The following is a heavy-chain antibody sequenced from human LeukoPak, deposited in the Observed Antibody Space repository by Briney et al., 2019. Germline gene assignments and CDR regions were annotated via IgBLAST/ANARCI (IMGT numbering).Heavy chain of an antibody. J-gene: IGHJ4*02. CDR1: GYSFTSYW. D-gene: IGHD2-15*01. V-gene: IGHV5-51*01. CDR3: ARGGFSFPSELYYFDY. Sequence: GESLKISCKGSGYSFTSYWITWVRQMPGKGLEWMGIIYPGDSDTRYSPSFQGQVTISADKSISTAYLQWSSLKASDTAMYYCARGGFSFPSELYYFDYWGQGTLVTVSS. CDR2: IYPGDSDT.